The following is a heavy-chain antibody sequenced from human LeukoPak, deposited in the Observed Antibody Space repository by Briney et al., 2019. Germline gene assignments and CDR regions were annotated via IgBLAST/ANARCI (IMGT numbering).Heavy chain of an antibody. J-gene: IGHJ4*02. Sequence: QAGGSLRLSCAASGFTFNSYSMSWVRQAPGKGLEWVANKKQDGSEKYYVDSVKGRFTISRDNAKNSLYLQMNSLRAEDTAVYYCARDTPREAVAGLFDYWGQGTLVTVSS. D-gene: IGHD6-19*01. CDR1: GFTFNSYS. CDR3: ARDTPREAVAGLFDY. V-gene: IGHV3-7*01. CDR2: KKQDGSEK.